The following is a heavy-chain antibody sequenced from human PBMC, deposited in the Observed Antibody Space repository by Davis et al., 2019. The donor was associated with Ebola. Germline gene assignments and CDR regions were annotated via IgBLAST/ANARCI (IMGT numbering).Heavy chain of an antibody. D-gene: IGHD1-26*01. J-gene: IGHJ4*02. Sequence: GESLKISCAASGFTFSSYAMHWVRQAPGKGLEWVAVISYDGSNKYYADSVKGRFTISRDNSKNTLYLQMNSLRAEDTAVYYCAKDRYSGSYWGIGYWGQGTLVTVSS. CDR3: AKDRYSGSYWGIGY. CDR2: ISYDGSNK. V-gene: IGHV3-30-3*01. CDR1: GFTFSSYA.